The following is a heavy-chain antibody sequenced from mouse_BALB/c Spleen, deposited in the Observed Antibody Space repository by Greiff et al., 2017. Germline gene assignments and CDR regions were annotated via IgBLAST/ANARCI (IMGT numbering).Heavy chain of an antibody. V-gene: IGHV1-54*03. CDR1: GYAFTNYL. CDR3: AREYYVGLAY. D-gene: IGHD1-1*01. J-gene: IGHJ3*01. CDR2: INPGSGGT. Sequence: VQLQQSGAELVRPGTSVKVSCKASGYAFTNYLIEWVKQRPGQGLEWIGVINPGSGGTNYNEKFKGKATLTADKSSSTAYMQLSSLTSDDSAVYFCAREYYVGLAYWGQGTLVTVSA.